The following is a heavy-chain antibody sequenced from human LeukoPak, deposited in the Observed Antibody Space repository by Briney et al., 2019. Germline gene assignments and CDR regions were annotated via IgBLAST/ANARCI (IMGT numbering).Heavy chain of an antibody. V-gene: IGHV3-33*06. CDR3: AKPGSGYPFHYYYYMDV. Sequence: PGGSLRLSCAASGFTFSSYGMHWVRQAPGKGLEWVAVIWYDGSNKYYADSVKGRFTISRDNSKNTLYLQMNSLRAEDTAVYYCAKPGSGYPFHYYYYMDVRGKGTTVTVSS. D-gene: IGHD3-3*01. CDR2: IWYDGSNK. J-gene: IGHJ6*03. CDR1: GFTFSSYG.